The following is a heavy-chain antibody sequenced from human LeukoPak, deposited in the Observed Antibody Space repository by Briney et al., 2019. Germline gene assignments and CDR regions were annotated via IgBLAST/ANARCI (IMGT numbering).Heavy chain of an antibody. D-gene: IGHD6-19*01. CDR3: ARHRSGSSWFAP. J-gene: IGHJ5*02. V-gene: IGHV4-4*07. Sequence: SETLSLTCTVTSGSISGHYWSWIRQPAGKEMQWIGRIYTSGATNYNPSLKSRVTISVDTSKSQFSLRLNSVTAADTAVYYCARHRSGSSWFAPWGQGTLVTVSS. CDR2: IYTSGAT. CDR1: SGSISGHY.